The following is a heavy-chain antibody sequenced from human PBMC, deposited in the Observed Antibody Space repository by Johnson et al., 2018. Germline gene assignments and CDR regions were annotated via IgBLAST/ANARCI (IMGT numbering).Heavy chain of an antibody. CDR3: AKRTWLRLRRYYYYYMDV. CDR1: GFTFSSYA. J-gene: IGHJ6*03. V-gene: IGHV3-23*04. Sequence: VQLVESGGVVVQPGGSXRLSCAASGFTFSSYAMRWVRQAPGKGLEWVSAIRGSGGSTYYADSEKGRFTIPRDNSKNTLYLQMNSLRAEDTAVYYCAKRTWLRLRRYYYYYMDVWGKGTTVTVSS. CDR2: IRGSGGST. D-gene: IGHD5-12*01.